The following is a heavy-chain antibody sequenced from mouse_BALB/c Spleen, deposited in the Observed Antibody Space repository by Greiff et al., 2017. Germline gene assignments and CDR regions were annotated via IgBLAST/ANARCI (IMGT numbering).Heavy chain of an antibody. J-gene: IGHJ3*01. CDR2: ISSGGST. V-gene: IGHV5-6-5*01. CDR3: ARHQYDYDVTWFAY. D-gene: IGHD2-4*01. CDR1: GFTFSSYA. Sequence: EVQLVESGGGLVKPGGSLKLSCAASGFTFSSYAMSWVRQTPEKRLEWVASISSGGSTYYPDSVKGRFTISRDNAKNTLYLQMSSLKSEDTAMYYCARHQYDYDVTWFAYWGQGTLVTVSA.